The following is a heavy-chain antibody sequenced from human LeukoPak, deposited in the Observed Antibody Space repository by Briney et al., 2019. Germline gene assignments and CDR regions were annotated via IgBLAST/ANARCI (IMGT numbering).Heavy chain of an antibody. CDR2: VHLDGRT. CDR1: GGSVINTNW. CDR3: AREGGFYRPLDY. Sequence: SETLSLTCGVSGGSVINTNWWTWVRQPPGKGLEWIGEVHLDGRTNYNPSLERRLTLSVDVSENQVSLKLTSVTAADTAVYYCAREGGFYRPLDYSGQGTLVTVSS. D-gene: IGHD3-3*01. V-gene: IGHV4-4*02. J-gene: IGHJ4*02.